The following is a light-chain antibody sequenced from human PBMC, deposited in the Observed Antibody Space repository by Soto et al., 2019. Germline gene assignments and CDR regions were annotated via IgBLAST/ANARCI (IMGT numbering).Light chain of an antibody. J-gene: IGKJ1*01. V-gene: IGKV3-20*01. CDR1: QTVSNNY. CDR2: DAP. CDR3: QQYGSSPPWT. Sequence: EVVLTQSPGTLSLSPGERATLSCRASQTVSNNYLAWYQQKPGQAPRILIYDAPSRATGIPDRFSGGGSGTNFTLPIIRLEPEDFAVYYCQQYGSSPPWTFGQGTKVDIK.